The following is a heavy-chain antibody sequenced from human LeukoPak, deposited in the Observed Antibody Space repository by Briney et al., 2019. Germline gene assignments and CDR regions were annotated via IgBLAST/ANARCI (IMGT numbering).Heavy chain of an antibody. V-gene: IGHV4-59*12. J-gene: IGHJ6*03. CDR2: IFYSGRT. D-gene: IGHD3-10*01. Sequence: PSETLSLTCTVSGDAISSYYWSWIRQPPGKGLEWIGYIFYSGRTNYNPSLKSRVTISLDTSKNQFSLNLTSVTAADTAVYYCARDRWFGEWEEYPYYYYYMDVWGKGTTVTISS. CDR1: GDAISSYY. CDR3: ARDRWFGEWEEYPYYYYYMDV.